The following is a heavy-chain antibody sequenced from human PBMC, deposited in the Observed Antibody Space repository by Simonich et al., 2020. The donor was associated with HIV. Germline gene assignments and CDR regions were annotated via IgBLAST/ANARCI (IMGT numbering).Heavy chain of an antibody. J-gene: IGHJ4*02. CDR2: INHSGIT. D-gene: IGHD3-3*01. CDR1: GGSFSCYY. CDR3: ARRDRELILYFDY. Sequence: QVQLQQWGAGLLKPSETLSLTCAVYGGSFSCYYWSWLRQPPGKGLEWIGEINHSGITNYKSSLNSRATISVDKSKNQFSLKLSSVTAADTAIYYCARRDRELILYFDYWGQGNLVTVSS. V-gene: IGHV4-34*01.